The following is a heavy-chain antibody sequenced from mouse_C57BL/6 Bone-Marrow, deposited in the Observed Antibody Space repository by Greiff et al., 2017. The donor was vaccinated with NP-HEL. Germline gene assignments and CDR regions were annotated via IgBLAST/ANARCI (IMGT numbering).Heavy chain of an antibody. Sequence: QVQLQQSGPGLVQPSQSLSITCTVSGFSLTSYGVHWVRQSPGKGLEWLGVIWRGGSTDYNAAFMSRLSITKDNSKSQVFFKMNSLQADDTAIYYCAKNLYYGNGGYAMDYWGQGTSVTVSS. J-gene: IGHJ4*01. CDR2: IWRGGST. CDR1: GFSLTSYG. D-gene: IGHD2-1*01. V-gene: IGHV2-5*01. CDR3: AKNLYYGNGGYAMDY.